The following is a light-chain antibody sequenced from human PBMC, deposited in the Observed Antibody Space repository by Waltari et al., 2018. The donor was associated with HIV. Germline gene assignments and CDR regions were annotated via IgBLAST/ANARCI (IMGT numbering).Light chain of an antibody. V-gene: IGLV1-51*01. CDR1: SSNIGNNY. CDR3: GTWDSSLSDVV. J-gene: IGLJ2*01. CDR2: DNN. Sequence: QSVLPQPPSVSAAPGQTVTISCSGSSSNIGNNYVSWYQQLPGTAPKLLIYDNNKRPSGIPDRFSGSKSGTSATLGITGLQTGDEADYYCGTWDSSLSDVVFGGGTKLTVL.